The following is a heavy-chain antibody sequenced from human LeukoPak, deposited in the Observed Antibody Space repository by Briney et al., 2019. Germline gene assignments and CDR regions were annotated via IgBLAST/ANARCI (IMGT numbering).Heavy chain of an antibody. CDR1: GGSISSSTYY. J-gene: IGHJ4*02. CDR2: IYYSGST. V-gene: IGHV4-39*01. CDR3: ARQDYDSSGYYSLNYFDY. D-gene: IGHD3-22*01. Sequence: SETLSLTCTVSGGSISSSTYYWGWIRQPPGKGPEWIGSIYYSGSTYYNPSLKSRVTISVDTSKNHFSLKLSSVTAADTAVYYCARQDYDSSGYYSLNYFDYWGQGTLVTVSS.